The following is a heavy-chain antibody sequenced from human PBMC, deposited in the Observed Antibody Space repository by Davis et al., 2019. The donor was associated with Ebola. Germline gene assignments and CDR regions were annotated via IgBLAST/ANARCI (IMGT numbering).Heavy chain of an antibody. CDR1: GGSISSYY. V-gene: IGHV4-59*01. Sequence: SETLSLTCTVSGGSISSYYWSWIRQPPGKGLERIGYIYYSGSTNYNPSLKSRVTISVDTSKNQFSLKLSSVTAADTAVYYCARVSWLGSYCDYWGQGTLVTVSS. CDR2: IYYSGST. CDR3: ARVSWLGSYCDY. D-gene: IGHD1-26*01. J-gene: IGHJ4*02.